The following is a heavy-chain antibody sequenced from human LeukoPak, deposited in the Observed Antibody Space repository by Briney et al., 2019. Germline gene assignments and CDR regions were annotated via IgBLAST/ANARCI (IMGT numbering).Heavy chain of an antibody. Sequence: GRSLRLSCAASGFTFSSYAMHWVRQAPGKGLEWVAVISYDGSNKYYADSVKGRFTISRDNSKNTLYLQMNSLRAEDTAVYYCARDKMERIQLWPTYDYYYGMDVWGQGTTVTVSS. J-gene: IGHJ6*02. CDR1: GFTFSSYA. V-gene: IGHV3-30-3*01. CDR3: ARDKMERIQLWPTYDYYYGMDV. CDR2: ISYDGSNK. D-gene: IGHD5-18*01.